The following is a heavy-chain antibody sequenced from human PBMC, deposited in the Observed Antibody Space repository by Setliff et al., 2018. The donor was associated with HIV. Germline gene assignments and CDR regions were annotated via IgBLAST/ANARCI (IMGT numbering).Heavy chain of an antibody. CDR1: GGSISSAGYY. CDR3: ARGRKVAYYDFWSGYSPEDY. Sequence: SETLSLTCTVSGGSISSAGYYWSWIRQHPGKGLGWIGYIYYSGSTYYNPSLKSRVSISADASKNQFSLKLSSVTAADTAVYYCARGRKVAYYDFWSGYSPEDYWGQGTLVTVSS. CDR2: IYYSGST. D-gene: IGHD3-3*01. J-gene: IGHJ4*02. V-gene: IGHV4-31*03.